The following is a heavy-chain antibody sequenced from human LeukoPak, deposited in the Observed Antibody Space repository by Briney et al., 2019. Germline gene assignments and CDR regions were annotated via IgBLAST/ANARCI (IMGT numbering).Heavy chain of an antibody. CDR3: ARGVSTVGVTLKRFRSDY. V-gene: IGHV4-59*08. CDR1: GGSISSYY. Sequence: SETLSLTCTVSGGSISSYYWSWIRQPPGKGLEWIGYIYYSGSTNYNPSLKSRVTISVDTSKNQFSLKLSSVTAADTAVYYCARGVSTVGVTLKRFRSDYWGQGTLITVSS. CDR2: IYYSGST. D-gene: IGHD4-17*01. J-gene: IGHJ4*02.